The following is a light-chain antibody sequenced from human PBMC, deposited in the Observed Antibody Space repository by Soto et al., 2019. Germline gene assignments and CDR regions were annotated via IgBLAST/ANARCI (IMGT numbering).Light chain of an antibody. V-gene: IGLV1-44*01. CDR3: AVWDDSLNGVV. J-gene: IGLJ2*01. CDR2: SNN. Sequence: QSVLTQPSSTSGTPGQRVTISCSGSSSNIGSNTVSWYQQLPGTAPKLLIHSNNQRPSGVPDRFSGSKSGTSASLAISGLQSEEEADYYCAVWDDSLNGVVFGGGTKLTVL. CDR1: SSNIGSNT.